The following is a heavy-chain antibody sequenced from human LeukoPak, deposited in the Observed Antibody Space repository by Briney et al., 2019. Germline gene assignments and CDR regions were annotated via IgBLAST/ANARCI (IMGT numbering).Heavy chain of an antibody. Sequence: SETLSLTCTVSGGSISSGSYYWSWIRQPAGKGLEWIGRIYTSGSTNYNPSLKSRVTISVDTSKNQFSLKLSSVTAADTAVYYCAREEYPRTFDYWAREPWSPSPQ. D-gene: IGHD6-6*01. CDR3: AREEYPRTFDY. CDR2: IYTSGST. J-gene: IGHJ4*02. V-gene: IGHV4-61*02. CDR1: GGSISSGSYY.